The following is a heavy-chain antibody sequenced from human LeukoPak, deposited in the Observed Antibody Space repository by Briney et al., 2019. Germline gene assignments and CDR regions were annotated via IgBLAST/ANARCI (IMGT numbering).Heavy chain of an antibody. D-gene: IGHD3-22*01. J-gene: IGHJ3*02. CDR1: GGSISSYY. CDR3: ASDLGPTVYYYDSSGYPGAFDI. Sequence: SETLSLTCTVSGGSISSYYWSWIRQPPGKGLEWIGYIYYSGSTNYNPSLKSRVTISVDTSKNQFSLKLSSVTAADTAVYYCASDLGPTVYYYDSSGYPGAFDIWGQGTMVTVSS. CDR2: IYYSGST. V-gene: IGHV4-59*01.